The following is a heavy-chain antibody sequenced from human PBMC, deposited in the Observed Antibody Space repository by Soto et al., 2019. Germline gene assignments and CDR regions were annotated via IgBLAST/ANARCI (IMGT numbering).Heavy chain of an antibody. CDR3: ARGRGWQMENGMDV. V-gene: IGHV1-69*12. J-gene: IGHJ6*02. CDR1: GGTFSSYA. CDR2: IIPIFGTA. D-gene: IGHD3-10*01. Sequence: QVQLVQSGAEVKKPGSSVKVSCKASGGTFSSYAISWVQQAPGQGLEWMGGIIPIFGTANYAQKFQGRVTITADESTSTAQMELSSLRSEDTAEYYCARGRGWQMENGMDVWGQGTTVTVSS.